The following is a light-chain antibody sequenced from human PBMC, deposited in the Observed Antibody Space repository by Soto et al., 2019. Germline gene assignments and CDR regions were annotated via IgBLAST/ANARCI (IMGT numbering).Light chain of an antibody. CDR1: QSVRTN. J-gene: IGKJ4*01. CDR2: GAS. CDR3: QQYNRWPLT. Sequence: EVVLTQSPATLSVSAGGTVTLSCRASQSVRTNVAWYQQIPGQAPRLLVYGASTRATGVPARFTGSGSGTEFTLTISSLQSEDFAVYYCQQYNRWPLTFGGGTKVDIK. V-gene: IGKV3-15*01.